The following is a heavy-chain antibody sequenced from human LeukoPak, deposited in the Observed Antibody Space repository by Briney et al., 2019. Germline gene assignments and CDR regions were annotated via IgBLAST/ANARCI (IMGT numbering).Heavy chain of an antibody. CDR3: ASSYSYGFGGDY. D-gene: IGHD5-18*01. V-gene: IGHV3-48*03. Sequence: GGSLRLSCAASGFTFSSYEMNWVRQPPGKGLEWVSYISSSGSTIYYADSVKGRFTITRHNAKTSLYLQMNSPRAGDTAVYYCASSYSYGFGGDYWGQGALVTVSS. J-gene: IGHJ4*02. CDR2: ISSSGSTI. CDR1: GFTFSSYE.